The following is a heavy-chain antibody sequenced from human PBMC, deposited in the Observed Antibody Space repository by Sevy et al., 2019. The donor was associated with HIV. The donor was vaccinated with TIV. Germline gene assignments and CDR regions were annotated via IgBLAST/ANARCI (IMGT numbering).Heavy chain of an antibody. D-gene: IGHD2-21*01. J-gene: IGHJ5*02. CDR3: ARTRRGDTDIDL. Sequence: ASVKVSCKASGYTFTDYYIHWVRQAPGQGLEWMGRINPDSGDTKYAQNFQGRVTMTRDTSISTSYMEVSRLTSDDTALYYCARTRRGDTDIDLWGQGTLVTVSS. CDR1: GYTFTDYY. V-gene: IGHV1-2*06. CDR2: INPDSGDT.